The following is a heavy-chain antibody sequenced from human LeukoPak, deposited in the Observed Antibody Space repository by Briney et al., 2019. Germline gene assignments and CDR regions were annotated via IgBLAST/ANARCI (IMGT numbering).Heavy chain of an antibody. Sequence: SETLSLTCAVYGGSFSGYYWSWIRQPPGKGLEWIGEINHSGSTNYNPSLKSRVTISVDTSKNQFSLKLSSVTAADTAVYYCARKGEWYQRLYYYNGMDVWGQGTTVTVSS. CDR2: INHSGST. D-gene: IGHD2-2*01. CDR3: ARKGEWYQRLYYYNGMDV. J-gene: IGHJ6*02. CDR1: GGSFSGYY. V-gene: IGHV4-34*01.